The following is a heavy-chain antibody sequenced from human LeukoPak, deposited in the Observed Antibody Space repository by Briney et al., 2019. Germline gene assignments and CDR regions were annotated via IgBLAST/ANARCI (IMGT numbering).Heavy chain of an antibody. Sequence: PGGSLRLSCAASGFTFSSYAMSWVRQAPGKGLEWVSAISGSGGSTYYADSVKGRFTISRDTSKNTLYLQTNSLTAEDAAVYYCAKCSSGSYYSSGDYWGQGTLVTVSS. J-gene: IGHJ4*02. D-gene: IGHD2-15*01. CDR1: GFTFSSYA. V-gene: IGHV3-23*01. CDR2: ISGSGGST. CDR3: AKCSSGSYYSSGDY.